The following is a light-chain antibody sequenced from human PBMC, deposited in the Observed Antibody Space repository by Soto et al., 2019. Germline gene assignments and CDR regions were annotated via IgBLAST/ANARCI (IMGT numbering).Light chain of an antibody. V-gene: IGKV1-33*01. CDR1: QNINNY. Sequence: DIQITQSPASLSPSVLDRVTITCQASQNINNYLNWYQQKPGRAPKLLIYDASNLEAGVPSRFRGSGSGTDFTFTISRLQTEDIATYYCQQYENLPTFGQGTRLEIK. CDR2: DAS. J-gene: IGKJ5*01. CDR3: QQYENLPT.